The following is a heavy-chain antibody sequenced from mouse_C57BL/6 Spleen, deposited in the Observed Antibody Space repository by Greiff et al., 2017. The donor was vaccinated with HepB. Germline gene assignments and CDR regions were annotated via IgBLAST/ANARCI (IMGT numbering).Heavy chain of an antibody. V-gene: IGHV3-6*01. Sequence: EVKLQESGPGLVKPSQSLSLTCSVTGYSITSGYYWNWIRQFPGNKLEWMGYISYDGSNNYNPSLKNRISITRDTSKNQFFLKLNSVTTEDTATYYCAREGDYGYDVEAYWGQGTLVTVSA. CDR1: GYSITSGYY. CDR3: AREGDYGYDVEAY. D-gene: IGHD2-2*01. J-gene: IGHJ3*01. CDR2: ISYDGSN.